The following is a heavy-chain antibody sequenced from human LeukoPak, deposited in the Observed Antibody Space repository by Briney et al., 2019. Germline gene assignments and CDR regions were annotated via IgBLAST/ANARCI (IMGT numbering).Heavy chain of an antibody. CDR3: ARQRVSAANYYFDY. CDR1: GGSISSYY. CDR2: IYYSGST. Sequence: SENLSLTCTVSGGSISSYYWSRIRKPPGQGLEWLGYIYYSGSTNYNPSLKSRVTISVDTSKNQFSLKLSSVTAADTAVYYCARQRVSAANYYFDYWGQGTLVTVSS. J-gene: IGHJ4*02. V-gene: IGHV4-59*08. D-gene: IGHD6-13*01.